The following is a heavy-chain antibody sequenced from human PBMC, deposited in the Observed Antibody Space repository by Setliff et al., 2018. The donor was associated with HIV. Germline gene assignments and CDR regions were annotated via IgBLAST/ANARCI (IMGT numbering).Heavy chain of an antibody. D-gene: IGHD3-10*01. Sequence: PSETLSLTCTVSGGSISSGGYYWSWIRQHPGKGLEWIGYIYYSGSTYYNPSLKSRVTISVDTSKNQFSLKLSSVTAADTAVYYCARAHPALLWFGELLSNWFDPWGQGTLVTVSS. CDR1: GGSISSGGYY. CDR2: IYYSGST. V-gene: IGHV4-31*03. J-gene: IGHJ5*02. CDR3: ARAHPALLWFGELLSNWFDP.